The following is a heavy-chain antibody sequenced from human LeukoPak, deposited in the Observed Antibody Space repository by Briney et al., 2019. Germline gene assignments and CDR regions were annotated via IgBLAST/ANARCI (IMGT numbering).Heavy chain of an antibody. CDR1: GGSITNSNW. CDR3: ARTYCSSTSCFYFDY. V-gene: IGHV4-4*02. J-gene: IGHJ4*02. Sequence: SETLSLTCAVSGGSITNSNWWTWVRQPLGKGLEWIGEIHHSGNSNYSPSLKSRVTISVDKSENQFSLRLGSVTAADTAIYYCARTYCSSTSCFYFDYWGQGTQVTVSS. D-gene: IGHD2-2*01. CDR2: IHHSGNS.